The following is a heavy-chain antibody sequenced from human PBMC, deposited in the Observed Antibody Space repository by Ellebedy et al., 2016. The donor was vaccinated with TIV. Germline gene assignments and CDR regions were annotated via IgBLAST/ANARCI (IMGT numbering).Heavy chain of an antibody. D-gene: IGHD2-15*01. CDR1: GFTFSSYG. Sequence: PGGSLRLSCAASGFTFSSYGIHWVRQAPGKGLEWVAVIWYDGSSKYYADSVKGRFTISRDNSKNTVYLQMNSLRAEDTAIYYCAKDGEGYCSGGSCWGQGTLVTVSS. CDR3: AKDGEGYCSGGSC. V-gene: IGHV3-33*06. J-gene: IGHJ4*02. CDR2: IWYDGSSK.